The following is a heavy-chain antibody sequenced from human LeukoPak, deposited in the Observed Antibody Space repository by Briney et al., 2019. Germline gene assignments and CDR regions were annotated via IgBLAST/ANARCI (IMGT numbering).Heavy chain of an antibody. CDR1: GGTFSSYA. V-gene: IGHV1-69*13. CDR2: IIPIFGTA. D-gene: IGHD2-8*01. J-gene: IGHJ3*02. CDR3: ASSCTNGVCYTDDAFDI. Sequence: EASVKVSCKASGGTFSSYAISWVRQAPGQGLEWMGGIIPIFGTANYAQKFQGRVTITADESTSTAYMELSSLRSEDTAVYYCASSCTNGVCYTDDAFDIWGQGTMVTVSS.